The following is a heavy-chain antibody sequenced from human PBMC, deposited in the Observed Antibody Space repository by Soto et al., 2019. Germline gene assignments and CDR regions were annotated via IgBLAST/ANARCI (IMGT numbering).Heavy chain of an antibody. CDR3: ARNQDFDFWSGYKNWFDP. CDR1: GYTFTIHD. D-gene: IGHD3-3*01. J-gene: IGHJ5*02. V-gene: IGHV1-18*01. CDR2: ISAYNGNT. Sequence: ASVKVSCKASGYTFTIHDISWVRQATGQGLEWMGWISAYNGNTNYAQKLQVSVTMTTDTSTSTAYMELRSLRSDDTAVYYCARNQDFDFWSGYKNWFDPWGQGTLVTVSS.